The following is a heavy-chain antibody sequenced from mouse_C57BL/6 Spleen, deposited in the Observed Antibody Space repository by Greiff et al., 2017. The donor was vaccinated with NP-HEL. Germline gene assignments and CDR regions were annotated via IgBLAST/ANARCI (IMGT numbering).Heavy chain of an antibody. CDR1: GYTFTSYG. CDR3: ARHYDGYYVGFDY. J-gene: IGHJ2*01. V-gene: IGHV1-81*01. Sequence: VQLQQSGAELARPGASVKLSCKASGYTFTSYGISWVKQRTGQGLEWIGEIYPRSGNTYYNEKFKGKATLTADKSSSTAYMELRSLTSEDSAVYFCARHYDGYYVGFDYWGQGTTLTVSS. D-gene: IGHD2-3*01. CDR2: IYPRSGNT.